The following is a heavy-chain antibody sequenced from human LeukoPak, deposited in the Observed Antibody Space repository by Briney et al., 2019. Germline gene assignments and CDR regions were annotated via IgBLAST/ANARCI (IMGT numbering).Heavy chain of an antibody. CDR3: ARDFVYYGDYFDY. D-gene: IGHD4-17*01. J-gene: IGHJ4*02. Sequence: GGSLRLSCAASGFTFSTYAMSWVRQAPGKGLEWVSGISGSGDSTYYADSVKGRFTISRDNSKNTLYLQMNSLRAEDTAVYYCARDFVYYGDYFDYWGQGTLVTVSS. CDR1: GFTFSTYA. V-gene: IGHV3-23*01. CDR2: ISGSGDST.